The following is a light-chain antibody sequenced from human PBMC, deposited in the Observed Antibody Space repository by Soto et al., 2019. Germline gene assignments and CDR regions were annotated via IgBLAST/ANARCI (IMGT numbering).Light chain of an antibody. J-gene: IGLJ1*01. Sequence: QSALTQPPSVSGAPGQRVTISCTGSSSNIGAGYDVHWYQQLPGTAPKLLIYGNSNRPSGVPDRFSGSKSGTSASLAITGLQAEDEADYYCPSYDSSLSGSFFGTGTKVTVL. CDR2: GNS. CDR1: SSNIGAGYD. V-gene: IGLV1-40*01. CDR3: PSYDSSLSGSF.